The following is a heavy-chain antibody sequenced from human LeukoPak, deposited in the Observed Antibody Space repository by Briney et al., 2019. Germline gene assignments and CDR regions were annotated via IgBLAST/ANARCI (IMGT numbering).Heavy chain of an antibody. D-gene: IGHD6-13*01. CDR1: GFTFSSYS. V-gene: IGHV3-21*01. Sequence: GGSLRLSCAASGFTFSSYSMNWVRQAPGKGLEWVSSISSSSSYIYYADSVKGRFTISRDNAKNSLYLQMNSLRAEDTAVYYCARDIPKYSCSWYLHYWGQGTLVTVSS. CDR3: ARDIPKYSCSWYLHY. J-gene: IGHJ4*02. CDR2: ISSSSSYI.